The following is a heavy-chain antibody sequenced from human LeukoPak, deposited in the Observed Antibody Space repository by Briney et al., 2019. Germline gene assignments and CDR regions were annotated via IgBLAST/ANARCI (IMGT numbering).Heavy chain of an antibody. D-gene: IGHD4-23*01. Sequence: GRSLRLSCAASGVTFSSHGMHWVRQAPGKGLEWGAVIWYDASNKYYADSVKGRFTVSRDNSKNTLYLQMKSLRAEDTAMYYCARNLRKYGRNSEYFDYWGQGTVVTVSS. CDR3: ARNLRKYGRNSEYFDY. CDR1: GVTFSSHG. J-gene: IGHJ4*02. CDR2: IWYDASNK. V-gene: IGHV3-33*01.